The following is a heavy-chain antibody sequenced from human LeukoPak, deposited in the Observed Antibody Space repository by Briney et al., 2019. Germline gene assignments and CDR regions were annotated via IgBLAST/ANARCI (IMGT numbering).Heavy chain of an antibody. D-gene: IGHD3-22*01. Sequence: SQTLSLTCIVAGGSISSGSYYWSWIRQPAGKGLEWIGHIYTSGSTNYYPSLNSRVTISVDTSKNQFSLKLSSVTAADTAVYYCARDYYDSSGYYDYWGQGTLVTVSS. CDR2: IYTSGST. CDR1: GGSISSGSYY. V-gene: IGHV4-61*09. J-gene: IGHJ4*02. CDR3: ARDYYDSSGYYDY.